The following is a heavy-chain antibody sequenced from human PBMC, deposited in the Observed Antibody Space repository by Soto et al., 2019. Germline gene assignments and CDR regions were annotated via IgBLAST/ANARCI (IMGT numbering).Heavy chain of an antibody. D-gene: IGHD3-22*01. V-gene: IGHV4-31*02. CDR3: ARDKRYFDSGGYLHYFDY. CDR2: ISYSGTT. Sequence: HPGKGLEWIGYISYSGTTYYNPSLKSRFTISMDTSKNQFSLKLNSATAADTAVYYCARDKRYFDSGGYLHYFDYWGQGTPVTVSS. J-gene: IGHJ4*02.